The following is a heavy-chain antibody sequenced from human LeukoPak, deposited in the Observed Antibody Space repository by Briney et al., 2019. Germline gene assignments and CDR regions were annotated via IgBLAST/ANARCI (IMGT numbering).Heavy chain of an antibody. V-gene: IGHV4-31*03. D-gene: IGHD4-17*01. CDR2: IYYSGST. J-gene: IGHJ5*02. CDR1: GGSISSGGYY. CDR3: ARGFGTVTTDPWFDP. Sequence: SQTLSLTCTVSGGSISSGGYYWSWIRQHPGKGLEWIGYIYYSGSTYYNPSLKSRVTISVDTSKNQFSLKLSSVTAADTAVYYCARGFGTVTTDPWFDPWGLGTLVTVSS.